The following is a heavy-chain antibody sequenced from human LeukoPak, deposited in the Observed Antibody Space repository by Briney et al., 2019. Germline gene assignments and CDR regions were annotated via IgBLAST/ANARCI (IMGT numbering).Heavy chain of an antibody. CDR1: GFTFSSYS. J-gene: IGHJ3*02. Sequence: LRLSCAASGFTFSSYSMNWIRQPPGKGLEWIGYIYYSGSTYYNPSLKSRVTISVDTSKNQFSLKLSSVTAADTAVYYCARGNYDILTGYYEEIWGQGTMVTVSS. CDR2: IYYSGST. V-gene: IGHV4-30-4*08. D-gene: IGHD3-9*01. CDR3: ARGNYDILTGYYEEI.